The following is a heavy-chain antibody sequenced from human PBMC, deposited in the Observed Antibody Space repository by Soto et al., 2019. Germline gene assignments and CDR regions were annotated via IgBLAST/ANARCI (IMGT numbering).Heavy chain of an antibody. Sequence: ASVKVSCKASGYTFTSYYMHWVRQAPGQGLEWMGIINPTGGSTRYAQKLQGRVIMTRDTSTSTVYMELSSLRSEDTAVYYCVREYCSGGSCSPDPWGQGTLVTVSS. CDR3: VREYCSGGSCSPDP. CDR1: GYTFTSYY. V-gene: IGHV1-46*04. D-gene: IGHD2-15*01. J-gene: IGHJ5*02. CDR2: INPTGGST.